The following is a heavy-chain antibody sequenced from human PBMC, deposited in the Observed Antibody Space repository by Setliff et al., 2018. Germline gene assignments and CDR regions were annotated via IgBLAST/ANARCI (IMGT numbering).Heavy chain of an antibody. CDR1: GFSFSSYW. Sequence: PGGSLRLSCAASGFSFSSYWMNWARQVPGKGLERVANINPDGTETAYVDSVKGRFTISKDNAKNSLFLQMHSLRVEDTAVYYCANSRVTNFGGRLYLPPGLDVWGQGTTVTVSS. CDR3: ANSRVTNFGGRLYLPPGLDV. CDR2: INPDGTET. J-gene: IGHJ6*02. V-gene: IGHV3-7*01. D-gene: IGHD3-16*01.